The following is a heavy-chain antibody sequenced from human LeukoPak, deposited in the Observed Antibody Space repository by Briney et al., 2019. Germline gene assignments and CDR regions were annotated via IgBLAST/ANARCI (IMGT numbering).Heavy chain of an antibody. CDR2: IYHSGST. V-gene: IGHV4-4*02. CDR1: GGSISSSNW. Sequence: SETLSLTCAVSGGSISSSNWWSWVRQPPGKGLEWIGEIYHSGSTNYNPSLKSRVTISVDTSKNQFSLKLSSVTAADTAVYYCARANRYSSGWYYSYWGQGTLVTVSS. J-gene: IGHJ4*02. D-gene: IGHD6-19*01. CDR3: ARANRYSSGWYYSY.